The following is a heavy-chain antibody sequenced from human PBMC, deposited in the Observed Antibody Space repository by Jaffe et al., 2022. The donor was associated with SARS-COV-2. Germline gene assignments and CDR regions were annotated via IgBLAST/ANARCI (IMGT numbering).Heavy chain of an antibody. CDR2: IYYSGST. CDR1: GGSISSSSYY. CDR3: ARLVYYDSSGYYVYYWYFDL. J-gene: IGHJ2*01. V-gene: IGHV4-39*01. Sequence: QLQLQESGPGLVKPSETLSLTCTVSGGSISSSSYYWGWIRQPPGKGLEWIGSIYYSGSTYYNPSLKSRVTISVDTSKNQFSLKLSSVTAADTAVYYCARLVYYDSSGYYVYYWYFDLWGRGTLVTVSS. D-gene: IGHD3-22*01.